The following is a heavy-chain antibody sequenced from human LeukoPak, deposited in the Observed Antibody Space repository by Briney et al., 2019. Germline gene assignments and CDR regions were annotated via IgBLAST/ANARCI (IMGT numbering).Heavy chain of an antibody. D-gene: IGHD3-16*02. V-gene: IGHV4-39*01. CDR3: ARTLGWASSRYPFDG. Sequence: SETLSLTCTVSGGSISSSNYYWGWIRQPPGQGLEWIGRMYYSGNTDYNPSLKSRVTISVDTSKNQFSLKVNSVTAADTAVYYCARTLGWASSRYPFDGWGQGTLVTVSS. J-gene: IGHJ4*02. CDR1: GGSISSSNYY. CDR2: MYYSGNT.